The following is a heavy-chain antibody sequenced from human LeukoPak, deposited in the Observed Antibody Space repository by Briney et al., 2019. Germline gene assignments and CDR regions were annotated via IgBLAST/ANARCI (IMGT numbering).Heavy chain of an antibody. CDR1: GGSFSGYY. CDR2: INHSGST. CDR3: ARLYYYDSSGYPYHFDY. V-gene: IGHV4-34*01. Sequence: SETLSLTCAVYGGSFSGYYWSWIRQPPGKGLEWIGEINHSGSTNYNPSLKSRVTISVDTSKNQFSLRLSSVTAADTAVYFCARLYYYDSSGYPYHFDYWGQGTLVTVSS. D-gene: IGHD3-22*01. J-gene: IGHJ4*02.